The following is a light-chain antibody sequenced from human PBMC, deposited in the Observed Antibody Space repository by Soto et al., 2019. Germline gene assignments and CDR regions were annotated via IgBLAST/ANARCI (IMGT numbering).Light chain of an antibody. CDR1: SSDLGGYDY. Sequence: QSALTQPASVSGSPGQSITISCTGTSSDLGGYDYVSWYQQHPGKAPKLMIHNVSNRPSGVSNRFSGSKSGNTASLTISGLQAEDEADYYCSSFTSSTTLVFGGGTKLTVL. CDR3: SSFTSSTTLV. CDR2: NVS. J-gene: IGLJ2*01. V-gene: IGLV2-14*01.